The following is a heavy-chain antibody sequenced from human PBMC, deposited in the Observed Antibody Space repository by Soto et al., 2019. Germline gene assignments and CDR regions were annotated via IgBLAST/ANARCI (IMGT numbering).Heavy chain of an antibody. V-gene: IGHV4-34*01. J-gene: IGHJ4*02. CDR1: CGSCSDHC. CDR2: IKPSGST. Sequence: SETLSLTCPVYCGSCSDHCWSWIRQPPGKGPEWIGEIKPSGSTNYNPSLKSRVTISGDTSKKQFSLKLSSVTAADTAVYYCARRIVVVITTGYYFDYWGQG. D-gene: IGHD3-22*01. CDR3: ARRIVVVITTGYYFDY.